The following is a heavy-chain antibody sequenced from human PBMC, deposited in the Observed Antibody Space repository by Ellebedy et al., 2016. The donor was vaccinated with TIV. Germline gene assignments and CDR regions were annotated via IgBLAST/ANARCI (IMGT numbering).Heavy chain of an antibody. CDR1: GYSFTSYW. J-gene: IGHJ1*01. V-gene: IGHV5-10-1*04. CDR2: IDPSDSYT. Sequence: GESLKISCKGSGYSFTSYWISWVRQMPGKGLEWMGRIDPSDSYTNYSPSFQGQVTISADKSISTAYLQWSSLKASDTAMYYCATLGSGAYDSSGYWNAEYFQHWGQGTLVTVSS. CDR3: ATLGSGAYDSSGYWNAEYFQH. D-gene: IGHD3-22*01.